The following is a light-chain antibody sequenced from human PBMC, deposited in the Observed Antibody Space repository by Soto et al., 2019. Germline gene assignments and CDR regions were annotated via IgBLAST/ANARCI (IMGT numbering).Light chain of an antibody. V-gene: IGLV2-14*03. CDR2: DVS. Sequence: QSVLTQPASVSGSPGQSITISCTGTSSDVGGYNYVSWYQHHPGKAPKLMIYDVSTRPSGISNRFSGSKSGNTASLTISGLQAEDEADYYCSSYTSSSTLVFGGGTKVTVL. CDR3: SSYTSSSTLV. CDR1: SSDVGGYNY. J-gene: IGLJ2*01.